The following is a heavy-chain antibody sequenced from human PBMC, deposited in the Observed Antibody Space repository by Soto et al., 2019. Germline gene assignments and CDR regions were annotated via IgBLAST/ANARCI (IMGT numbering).Heavy chain of an antibody. CDR2: ISSSSSTI. D-gene: IGHD1-1*01. V-gene: IGHV3-48*02. CDR3: ARASDWNLDY. Sequence: GESLKISCAASGFTFSSYSMNWVRQAPGKGLEWVSYISSSSSTIYYADSVKGRFTISRDNAKNSLYLQVNSLRDEDTAVYYCARASDWNLDYWGQGTLVTVSS. J-gene: IGHJ4*02. CDR1: GFTFSSYS.